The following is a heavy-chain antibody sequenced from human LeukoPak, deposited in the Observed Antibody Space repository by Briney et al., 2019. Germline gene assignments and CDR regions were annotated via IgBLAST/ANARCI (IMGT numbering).Heavy chain of an antibody. V-gene: IGHV3-23*01. Sequence: GGSLRLSCAASGFTFSSYAMSWVRQAPGKGLEWVSSIRTNGGSTYYADSVKGRFTISRDNSKNRLYLQMNSLRAEDTAVYYCAKDIVASGYYGMDVWGQGTTVTVSS. D-gene: IGHD2-21*01. CDR1: GFTFSSYA. CDR3: AKDIVASGYYGMDV. CDR2: IRTNGGST. J-gene: IGHJ6*02.